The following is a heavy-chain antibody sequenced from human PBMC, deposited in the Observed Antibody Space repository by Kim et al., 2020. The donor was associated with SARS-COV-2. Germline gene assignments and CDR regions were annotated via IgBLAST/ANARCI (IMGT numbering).Heavy chain of an antibody. J-gene: IGHJ5*02. D-gene: IGHD4-17*01. CDR1: GFSLSTSGMC. Sequence: SGPTLVNPTQTLTLTCTFSGFSLSTSGMCVSWIRQPPGKALEWLARIDWDDDKYYSTSLKTRLTISKDTSKNQVVLTMTNMDPVDTATYYCARISTQKDWFDPWGQGTLVTVSS. CDR2: IDWDDDK. CDR3: ARISTQKDWFDP. V-gene: IGHV2-70*11.